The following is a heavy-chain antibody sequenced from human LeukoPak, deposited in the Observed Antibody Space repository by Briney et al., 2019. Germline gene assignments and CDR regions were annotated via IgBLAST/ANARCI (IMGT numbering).Heavy chain of an antibody. CDR2: INHSGST. J-gene: IGHJ4*02. CDR1: GGSFSGYY. CDR3: ARSRQWLGNDY. D-gene: IGHD6-19*01. V-gene: IGHV4-34*01. Sequence: PSETLSLTCAVYGGSFSGYYWSWIRQPPGKGLEWIGEINHSGSTNYNPSLKSRVTISVDTSKNQFSLKLSSVTAADTAVYYCARSRQWLGNDYWGQGTLVTVSS.